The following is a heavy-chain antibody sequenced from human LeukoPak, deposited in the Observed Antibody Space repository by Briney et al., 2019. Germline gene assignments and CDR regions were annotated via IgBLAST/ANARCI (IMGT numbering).Heavy chain of an antibody. V-gene: IGHV4-34*01. J-gene: IGHJ4*02. D-gene: IGHD3-3*01. CDR1: GESFSDSY. Sequence: SETLSLTCAVYGESFSDSYWIWIRQPPGKGLEWIGEINHSGITSYNPSLKSRLTISVDTSKNQFSLKVNSVTAGDTAVYYGASSTDYDFLGGPWAQGILVTVSS. CDR2: INHSGIT. CDR3: ASSTDYDFLGGP.